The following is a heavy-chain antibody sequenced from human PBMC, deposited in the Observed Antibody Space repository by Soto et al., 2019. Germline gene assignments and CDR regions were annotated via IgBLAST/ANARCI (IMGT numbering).Heavy chain of an antibody. CDR2: IWYDGSNK. Sequence: QVQLVESGGGVVQPGRSLRLSCAASGFTFSSYGMHWVRQAPGKGLEWVAVIWYDGSNKYYADSMKGRFTISRDNSKNTLYLQMNSLRAEDTAVYYCARVADYDFWSGVYDYWGQGTLVTVSS. CDR3: ARVADYDFWSGVYDY. CDR1: GFTFSSYG. J-gene: IGHJ4*02. D-gene: IGHD3-3*01. V-gene: IGHV3-33*01.